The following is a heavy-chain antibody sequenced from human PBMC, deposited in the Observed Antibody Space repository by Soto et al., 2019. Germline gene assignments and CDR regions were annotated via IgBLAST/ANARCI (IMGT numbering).Heavy chain of an antibody. D-gene: IGHD3-16*01. Sequence: QVQLVQSGVEVKKPGSSVKVSCKASGGTFNSYGIRWVRQAPGQGLEWMGGIIPISAPANHAQKFQGRVTITADESTNTVYMALSSLRYEDTAVYYCARDGGASSGMDVWGQGTTVIVSS. V-gene: IGHV1-69*01. J-gene: IGHJ6*02. CDR2: IIPISAPA. CDR3: ARDGGASSGMDV. CDR1: GGTFNSYG.